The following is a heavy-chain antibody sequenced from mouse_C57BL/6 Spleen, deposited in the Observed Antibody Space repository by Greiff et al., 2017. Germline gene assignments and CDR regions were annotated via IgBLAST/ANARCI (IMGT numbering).Heavy chain of an antibody. D-gene: IGHD1-1*01. CDR3: ARPLYYYGSREDYFDY. V-gene: IGHV1-59*01. Sequence: QVQLQQPGAELVRPGTSVKLSCKASGYTFTSYWMHWVKQRPGQGLEWIGVIDPSDSYTNYNQKFKGKATLTVDTSSSTAYMQLSSLTSEDSAVYYCARPLYYYGSREDYFDYWGQGTTLTVSS. CDR2: IDPSDSYT. J-gene: IGHJ2*01. CDR1: GYTFTSYW.